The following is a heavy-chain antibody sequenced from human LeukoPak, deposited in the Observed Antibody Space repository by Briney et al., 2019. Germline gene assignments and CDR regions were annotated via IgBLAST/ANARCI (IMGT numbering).Heavy chain of an antibody. J-gene: IGHJ4*02. Sequence: GGSLRLSCAASRFTFNDYYMSWIRQAPGKGLEWVSYISPSGSTIYYADSVKGRFTISRDNAKNSLYLQMNSLRAEDTAVYCCARAPGDYFYDSSGYYFDYWGQGTLVTVSS. CDR2: ISPSGSTI. CDR3: ARAPGDYFYDSSGYYFDY. V-gene: IGHV3-11*01. D-gene: IGHD3-22*01. CDR1: RFTFNDYY.